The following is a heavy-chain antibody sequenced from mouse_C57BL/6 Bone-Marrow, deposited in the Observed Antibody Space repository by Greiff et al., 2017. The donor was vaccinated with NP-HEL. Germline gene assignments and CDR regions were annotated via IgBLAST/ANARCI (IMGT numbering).Heavy chain of an antibody. CDR3: ARSWYWEGGYFDY. V-gene: IGHV1-53*01. J-gene: IGHJ2*01. D-gene: IGHD4-1*01. CDR2: INPSNGGT. Sequence: QVQLQQPGTELVKPGASVKLSCKASGYTFTSYWMHWVKQRPGQGLEWIGNINPSNGGTNYNEKFKSKATLTVDKSSSTAYMKLSSLTSEDSAVYYCARSWYWEGGYFDYWGQGTTLTVSS. CDR1: GYTFTSYW.